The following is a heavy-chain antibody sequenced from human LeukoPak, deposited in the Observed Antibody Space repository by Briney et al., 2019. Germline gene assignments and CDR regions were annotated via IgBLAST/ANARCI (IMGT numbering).Heavy chain of an antibody. CDR1: GFTFSSSA. Sequence: GGSLRLSCSASGFTFSSSAMHWVRQAPGKGLEWVAVISYDGSNKYYADSVKGRFTISRDNSKNTLYLQMNSLRAEDTAVYYCARAADAFDIWGQGTMVTVSS. CDR2: ISYDGSNK. CDR3: ARAADAFDI. V-gene: IGHV3-30-3*01. J-gene: IGHJ3*02.